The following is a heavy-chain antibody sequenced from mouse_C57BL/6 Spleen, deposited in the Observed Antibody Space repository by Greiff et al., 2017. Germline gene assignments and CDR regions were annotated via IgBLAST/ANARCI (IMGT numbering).Heavy chain of an antibody. D-gene: IGHD2-4*01. CDR2: INPNNGGT. V-gene: IGHV1-26*01. CDR1: GYTFTDYY. Sequence: EVQRVESGPELVKPGASVKISCKASGYTFTDYYMNWVKQRHGKSLEWIGDINPNNGGTSYNQKFKGKATLTVDKSSSPAYMELRSLTSEDSAVYYCAKGLRRGAWFAYWGQGTLVTVSA. CDR3: AKGLRRGAWFAY. J-gene: IGHJ3*01.